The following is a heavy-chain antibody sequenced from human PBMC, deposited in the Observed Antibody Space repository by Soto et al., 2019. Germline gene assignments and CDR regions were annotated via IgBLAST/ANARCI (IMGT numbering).Heavy chain of an antibody. Sequence: ASVKVSCKASGYTFTSYAMHWVRQAPGQRLEWMGWINAGNDNTKYSQKFQGRVTITRDTSASTAYMELSSLRSEDTAVYYCARRSSSGWYYFDYWGQGTLVTVSS. D-gene: IGHD6-19*01. J-gene: IGHJ4*02. CDR1: GYTFTSYA. CDR2: INAGNDNT. CDR3: ARRSSSGWYYFDY. V-gene: IGHV1-3*01.